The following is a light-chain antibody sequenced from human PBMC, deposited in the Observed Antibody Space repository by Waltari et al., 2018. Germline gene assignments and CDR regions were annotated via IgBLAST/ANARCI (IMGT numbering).Light chain of an antibody. CDR1: ASNIGENV. J-gene: IGLJ3*02. V-gene: IGLV1-44*01. CDR3: STWDESPSGHWV. Sequence: QSVLSQPPSTSGTPGQRVTISCAARASNIGENVVTWYQPVPGKAPQLLIYRNDRRPPGVPDRLSGSKSGTSAALACNGLQSEDEADYYCSTWDESPSGHWVFGGGTKVTVL. CDR2: RND.